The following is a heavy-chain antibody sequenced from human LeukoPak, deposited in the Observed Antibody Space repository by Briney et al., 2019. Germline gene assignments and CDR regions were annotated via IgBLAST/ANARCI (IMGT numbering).Heavy chain of an antibody. CDR1: GGTFSSYA. D-gene: IGHD3-22*01. CDR3: ARGGQITMILEYFQH. CDR2: IIPILGIA. J-gene: IGHJ1*01. V-gene: IGHV1-69*04. Sequence: SVKVSCKASGGTFSSYAISWVRQAPGQGLEWMGRIIPILGIANYAQKFQGRVTITADKSTSTAYMELSSLRSEDTAVYYCARGGQITMILEYFQHWGQGTLVTVSS.